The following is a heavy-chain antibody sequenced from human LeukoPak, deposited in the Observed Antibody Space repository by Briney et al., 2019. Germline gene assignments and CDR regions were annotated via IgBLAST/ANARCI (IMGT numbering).Heavy chain of an antibody. CDR1: GYSISSGYY. CDR2: IYHSGST. J-gene: IGHJ5*02. D-gene: IGHD2-2*01. CDR3: ARADLVVVQAASSNWFDP. Sequence: PSETLSLTCTVSGYSISSGYYWGWIRQPPGKGLEWIGSIYHSGSTYYNPSLKSRVTISVDTSKNQFSLKLSSVTAADTAVYYCARADLVVVQAASSNWFDPWGQGTLVTVSS. V-gene: IGHV4-38-2*02.